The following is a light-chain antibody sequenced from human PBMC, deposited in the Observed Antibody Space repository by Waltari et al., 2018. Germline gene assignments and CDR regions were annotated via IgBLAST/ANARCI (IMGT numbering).Light chain of an antibody. Sequence: QSALTQPASVSGSPGQSITIPCTGSSSDVGTYKFVSWYQQHPGKAPKLMIYEINQRPAGISDRFSGTKFGNTAVLTISGLQTEDEADYYCCSYVTGDTWVFGGGTRVAVL. CDR2: EIN. CDR1: SSDVGTYKF. V-gene: IGLV2-23*02. J-gene: IGLJ3*02. CDR3: CSYVTGDTWV.